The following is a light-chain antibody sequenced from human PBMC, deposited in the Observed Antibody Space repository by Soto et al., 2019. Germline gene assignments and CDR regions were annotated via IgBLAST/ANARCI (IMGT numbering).Light chain of an antibody. V-gene: IGLV2-8*01. CDR3: SSYTSSSSYV. Sequence: QSVLTQPPSASGSPGQSVTISCTGTSSDVGRYIYVSWYQQHPGKAPKIIMYEVSKRPSGVPDRFSGSKSGNTASLTISGLQAEDEADYYCSSYTSSSSYVFGTGTKVTVL. CDR1: SSDVGRYIY. CDR2: EVS. J-gene: IGLJ1*01.